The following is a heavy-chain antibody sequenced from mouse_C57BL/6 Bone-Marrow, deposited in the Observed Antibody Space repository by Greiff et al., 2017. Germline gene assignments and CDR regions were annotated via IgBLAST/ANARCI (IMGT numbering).Heavy chain of an antibody. CDR2: INPGSGGT. V-gene: IGHV1-54*01. CDR1: GYAFTNYL. D-gene: IGHD1-1*01. CDR3: ARGPYYGSSYPFAY. J-gene: IGHJ3*01. Sequence: VQRVESGAELVRPGTSVKVSCKASGYAFTNYLIEWVKQRPGQGLEWIGVINPGSGGTNYNEKFKGKATLTADKSSSTAYMQLSSLTSEDSAVYFCARGPYYGSSYPFAYWGQGTLVTVSA.